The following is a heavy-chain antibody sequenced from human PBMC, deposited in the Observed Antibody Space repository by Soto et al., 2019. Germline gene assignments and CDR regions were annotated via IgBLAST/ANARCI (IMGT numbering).Heavy chain of an antibody. CDR1: GGTFSSYA. Sequence: SVKVSCKASGGTFSSYAISWVRQAPGQGLEWMGGIIPIFGTANYAQKFQGRVTITADKSTSTAYMELSSLRSEDTAVYYCAREGSGYYRMDVWGQGTTVTVSS. D-gene: IGHD3-3*01. CDR2: IIPIFGTA. V-gene: IGHV1-69*06. J-gene: IGHJ6*02. CDR3: AREGSGYYRMDV.